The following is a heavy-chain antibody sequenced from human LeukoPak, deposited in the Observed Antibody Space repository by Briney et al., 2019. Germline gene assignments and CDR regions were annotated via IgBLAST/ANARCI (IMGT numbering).Heavy chain of an antibody. D-gene: IGHD2-2*01. J-gene: IGHJ4*02. V-gene: IGHV4-59*08. CDR3: ARGRLGRQHASFFDS. CDR2: IYYSGST. Sequence: SETLSLTCSVSDGSMGTYYWGWIRQPPGKGLEWIGYIYYSGSTTYDPSLKSRVTVSVDTSKNQFSLKLTSMTAADTAVYYCARGRLGRQHASFFDSWGQGTLVTVSS. CDR1: DGSMGTYY.